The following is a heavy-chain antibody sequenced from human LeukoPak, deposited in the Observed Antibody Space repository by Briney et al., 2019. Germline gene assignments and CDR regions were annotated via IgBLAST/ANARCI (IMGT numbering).Heavy chain of an antibody. J-gene: IGHJ4*02. Sequence: SETLSLTCTVSGGSISSGDYYWSWIRQPPGKGLEWIGYIYYSGSTYYNPSLKSRVTISVDTSKNQFSLKLGSVTAADTAVYYCARVARASSGVSFDYWGQGTLVTVSS. CDR2: IYYSGST. D-gene: IGHD6-25*01. CDR3: ARVARASSGVSFDY. CDR1: GGSISSGDYY. V-gene: IGHV4-30-4*01.